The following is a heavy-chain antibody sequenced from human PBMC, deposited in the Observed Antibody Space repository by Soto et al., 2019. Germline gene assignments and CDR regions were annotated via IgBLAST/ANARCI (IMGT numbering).Heavy chain of an antibody. Sequence: PSETLSLTCTVSGGSISSGDYYWGWIRQPPGKGLEWIGYIYYSGSTYYNPSLKSRVTISVDTSKNQFSLKLSSVTAADTAVYYCARSLYDSSGYYYLNWGQGTLVTVSS. CDR2: IYYSGST. D-gene: IGHD3-22*01. CDR1: GGSISSGDYY. V-gene: IGHV4-30-4*01. CDR3: ARSLYDSSGYYYLN. J-gene: IGHJ4*02.